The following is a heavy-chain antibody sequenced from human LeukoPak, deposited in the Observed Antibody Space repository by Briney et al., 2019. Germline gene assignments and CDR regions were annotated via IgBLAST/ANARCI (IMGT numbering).Heavy chain of an antibody. Sequence: ASVKVSCKASGYTFSSYGISWVRQAPGQGLEWVGWIRGDNGDTNYAQKFQGRVTMTRDTSISTAYMELSRLRSDDTAVYYCARDGSTTVVTPGAYWGQGTLVTVSS. CDR3: ARDGSTTVVTPGAY. J-gene: IGHJ4*02. D-gene: IGHD4-23*01. CDR1: GYTFSSYG. CDR2: IRGDNGDT. V-gene: IGHV1-18*01.